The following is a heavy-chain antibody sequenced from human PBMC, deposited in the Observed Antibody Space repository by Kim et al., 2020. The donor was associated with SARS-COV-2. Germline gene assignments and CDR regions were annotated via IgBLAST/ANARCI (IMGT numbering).Heavy chain of an antibody. D-gene: IGHD6-13*01. V-gene: IGHV3-21*01. CDR2: ISSSSSYI. CDR1: GFTFSSYS. CDR3: ARDEPLTRIAAAGRESYGMDV. Sequence: GGSLRLSCAASGFTFSSYSMNWVRQAPGKGLEWVSSISSSSSYIYYADSVKGRFTISRDNAKNSLYLQMNSLRAEDTAVYYCARDEPLTRIAAAGRESYGMDVWGQGTTVTVSS. J-gene: IGHJ6*02.